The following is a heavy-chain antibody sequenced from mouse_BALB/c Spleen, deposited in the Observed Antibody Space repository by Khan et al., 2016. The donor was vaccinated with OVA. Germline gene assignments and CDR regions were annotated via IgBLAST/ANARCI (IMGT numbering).Heavy chain of an antibody. J-gene: IGHJ2*01. CDR3: SRWPRGY. V-gene: IGHV14-3*02. Sequence: VQLQQSGAELVKPGASVKLSCTASGFNIKDTYMHWVKQRPAQGLEWIGRIDPANGNTEYDPKFQGKAPITADTSYNTADLQLSSLTAEDTAVYYCSRWPRGYWGQGTTLTVSS. CDR2: IDPANGNT. CDR1: GFNIKDTY.